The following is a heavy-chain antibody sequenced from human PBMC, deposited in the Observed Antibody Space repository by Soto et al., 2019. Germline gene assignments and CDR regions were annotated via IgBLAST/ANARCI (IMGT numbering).Heavy chain of an antibody. CDR2: IYHNGRT. Sequence: SETLSLTCAVSGYSGSSGYYWGWIRQPPGKGLEWIASIYHNGRTYSKPSLKSRVTISVDTSKNQISLTLSSVTAADTAVYFCARLGAMAPEYYFDYWGQGTLVTVSS. CDR1: GYSGSSGYY. CDR3: ARLGAMAPEYYFDY. J-gene: IGHJ4*02. V-gene: IGHV4-38-2*01. D-gene: IGHD1-26*01.